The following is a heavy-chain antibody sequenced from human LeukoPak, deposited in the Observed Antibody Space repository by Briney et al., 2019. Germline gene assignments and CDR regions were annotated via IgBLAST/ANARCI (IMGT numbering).Heavy chain of an antibody. V-gene: IGHV1-2*02. J-gene: IGHJ4*02. CDR3: ARLNCITMVRGCSY. CDR1: GYTFTGYY. D-gene: IGHD3-10*01. CDR2: INPNSGGT. Sequence: GASVKVSCKASGYTFTGYYMHWVRQAPGQGLEWMGWINPNSGGTNYAQKFQGRVTMTRDTSISTAYMELSRLRSDDTAVYYCARLNCITMVRGCSYWGQGTLVTVSS.